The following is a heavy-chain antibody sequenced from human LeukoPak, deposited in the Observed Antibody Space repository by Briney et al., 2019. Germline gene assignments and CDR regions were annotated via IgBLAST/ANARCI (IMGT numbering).Heavy chain of an antibody. V-gene: IGHV3-30*04. Sequence: GGSLRLSCEASGFPFSKFAMHWVRQAPGQGLEWLSVLASDGGLEYSADSVKGRFTIARDNSKNTLFLQMDRLRPEDTAVYYCAREGAYTVATGGFFEAWGQGTLVTVSS. CDR2: LASDGGLE. J-gene: IGHJ5*02. CDR3: AREGAYTVATGGFFEA. CDR1: GFPFSKFA. D-gene: IGHD3-16*01.